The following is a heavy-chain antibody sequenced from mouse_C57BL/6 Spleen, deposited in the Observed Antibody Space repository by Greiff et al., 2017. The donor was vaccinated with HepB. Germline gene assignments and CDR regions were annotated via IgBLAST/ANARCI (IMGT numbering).Heavy chain of an antibody. V-gene: IGHV5-16*01. Sequence: EVMLVESEGGLVQPGRSMKLSCTASGFTFSDYYMAWVRQVPEKGLEWVANINYDGSSTYYLDSLKSRFIISRDNAKNILYLQMSSLKSEDTATYYCARGHYYAMDYWGQGTSVTVSS. CDR2: INYDGSST. J-gene: IGHJ4*01. CDR3: ARGHYYAMDY. CDR1: GFTFSDYY.